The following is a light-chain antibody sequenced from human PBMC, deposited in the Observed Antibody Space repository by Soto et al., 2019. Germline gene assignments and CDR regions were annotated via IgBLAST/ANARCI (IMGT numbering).Light chain of an antibody. J-gene: IGKJ2*01. V-gene: IGKV3-15*01. Sequence: ETVMTQSPVTLSVSPGERATLSCRASRSISTNVAWYQQKSGQAPRLLIYEASTRATGIPARFSGSGSGTEFTLTISGLQSEDSAVYYCQQYNDWRTFGQGTKLEIK. CDR3: QQYNDWRT. CDR2: EAS. CDR1: RSISTN.